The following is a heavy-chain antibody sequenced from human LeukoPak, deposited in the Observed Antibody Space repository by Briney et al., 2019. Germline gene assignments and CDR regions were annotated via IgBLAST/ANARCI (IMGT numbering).Heavy chain of an antibody. CDR1: GGTFSRYA. CDR3: ARERPPGDSSNWFLEGYFDI. D-gene: IGHD6-13*01. CDR2: IIPILGTA. V-gene: IGHV1-69*05. J-gene: IGHJ4*02. Sequence: SVKVSCKASGGTFSRYAITWVRQAPGQGLEWMGSIIPILGTANYAQKFQGRVTITTDESTSTAYMELSTLRSDDTAVYYCARERPPGDSSNWFLEGYFDIWGQGTLVTVSS.